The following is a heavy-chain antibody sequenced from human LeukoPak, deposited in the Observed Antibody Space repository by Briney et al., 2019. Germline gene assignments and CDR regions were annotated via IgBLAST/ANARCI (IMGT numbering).Heavy chain of an antibody. Sequence: ASVKVSCKASGGTFSSYAISWVRQAPGQGLEWMGGIIPIFGTANYAQKFQGRVTITTDESTSTAYMELSSLRSEDTAVYYCARVYYDILTGYYSIFDYWGQGTLVTVSS. CDR3: ARVYYDILTGYYSIFDY. D-gene: IGHD3-9*01. CDR2: IIPIFGTA. V-gene: IGHV1-69*05. CDR1: GGTFSSYA. J-gene: IGHJ4*02.